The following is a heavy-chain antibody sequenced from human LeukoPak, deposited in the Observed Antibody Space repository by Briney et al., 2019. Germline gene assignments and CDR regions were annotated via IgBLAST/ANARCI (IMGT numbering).Heavy chain of an antibody. CDR2: MNPNSGNT. J-gene: IGHJ6*03. V-gene: IGHV1-8*03. CDR1: GYTFTSYD. CDR3: ARGRGSSSSGRSNRRYNYYYYMDV. Sequence: ASVKVSCKASGYTFTSYDINWVRQATGQVLEWMGWMNPNSGNTGYAQKFQGRVTITRNTSISTAYMELSSLRSEDTAVYYCARGRGSSSSGRSNRRYNYYYYMDVWGKGTTVTVSS. D-gene: IGHD6-6*01.